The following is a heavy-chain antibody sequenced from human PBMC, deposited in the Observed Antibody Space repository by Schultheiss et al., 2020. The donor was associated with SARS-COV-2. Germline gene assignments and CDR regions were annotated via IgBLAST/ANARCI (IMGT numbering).Heavy chain of an antibody. CDR1: GFTFSSYA. D-gene: IGHD3-9*01. CDR2: IGTAGDT. V-gene: IGHV3-13*01. Sequence: GGSLRLSCAASGFTFSSYAMHWVRQATGKGLEWVSAIGTAGDTYYPGSVKGRFTISRENAKNSLYLQMNSLRAGDTAVYYCARASHNASQYYDILTGYVPRYYFDYWGQGTLVTVSS. CDR3: ARASHNASQYYDILTGYVPRYYFDY. J-gene: IGHJ4*02.